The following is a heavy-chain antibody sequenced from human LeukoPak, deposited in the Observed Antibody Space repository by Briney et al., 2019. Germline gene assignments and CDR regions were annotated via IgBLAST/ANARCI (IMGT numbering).Heavy chain of an antibody. CDR3: ARATTLGYYYGLDV. D-gene: IGHD3-16*01. V-gene: IGHV3-66*01. J-gene: IGHJ6*02. CDR2: IYSGGGT. CDR1: GITDSSDY. Sequence: GGSLRLSCAGSGITDSSDYMSWVRQAPGKGLEWVSAIYSGGGTYYADSVKGRFTISRDNPRTTVNLQMNSLSAEDTAVYYCARATTLGYYYGLDVWGQGTTVTVSS.